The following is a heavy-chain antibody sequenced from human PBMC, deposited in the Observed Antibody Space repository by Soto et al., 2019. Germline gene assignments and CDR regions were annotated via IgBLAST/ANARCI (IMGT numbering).Heavy chain of an antibody. CDR1: GYTFTSYD. Sequence: VSCKASGYTFTSYDINWVRQATGHGLEWMGWMNPNSGNTGYAQKFQGRVTMTRNTSISTAYMELSSLRSEDTAVYYCARGIRPRPYCSGGSCYTFDYWGQGTLVTVSS. D-gene: IGHD2-15*01. CDR3: ARGIRPRPYCSGGSCYTFDY. V-gene: IGHV1-8*01. CDR2: MNPNSGNT. J-gene: IGHJ4*02.